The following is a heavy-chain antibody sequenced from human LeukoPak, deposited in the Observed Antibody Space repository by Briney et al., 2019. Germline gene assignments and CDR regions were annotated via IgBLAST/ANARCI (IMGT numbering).Heavy chain of an antibody. J-gene: IGHJ4*02. D-gene: IGHD6-19*01. CDR3: ARNLISPPVAENY. CDR2: INPNSGGT. V-gene: IGHV1-2*06. CDR1: GYTFTGYY. Sequence: GALVKVSCKASGYTFTGYYLHWVRQAPGQGLEWMGRINPNSGGTNSAQKFQGRVTMTRDTSISTAYMELSRLRSDDTAVYYCARNLISPPVAENYWGQGTLVTVSS.